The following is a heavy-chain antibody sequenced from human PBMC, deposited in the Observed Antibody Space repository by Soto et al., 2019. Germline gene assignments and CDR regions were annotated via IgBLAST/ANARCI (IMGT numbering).Heavy chain of an antibody. CDR1: GFTFSAYN. D-gene: IGHD5-18*01. Sequence: QVQLVESGGGLVQPGRSLSLSCAASGFTFSAYNMHWVRQAPGKGLEWLAVISYDGTNKYYGDSVKGRFTISRDNSRNTLFLQMNSLQPEDTAVYYCAKREDTAFDYWGQGTLVTVSS. J-gene: IGHJ4*02. V-gene: IGHV3-30*18. CDR3: AKREDTAFDY. CDR2: ISYDGTNK.